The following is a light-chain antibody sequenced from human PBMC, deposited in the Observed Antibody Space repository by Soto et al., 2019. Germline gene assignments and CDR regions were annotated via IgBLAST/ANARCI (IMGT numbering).Light chain of an antibody. CDR2: GAS. CDR3: QQYNNWSPIT. J-gene: IGKJ5*01. Sequence: EIVMTQSPATLSVSPGERATLSCRASQSVSSNLAWYQQKPGQAPRLLIYGASTRATGIPARFSGNRSGTEFTLTISSLQSEDFAVYYCQQYNNWSPITFGQGTRLEVK. CDR1: QSVSSN. V-gene: IGKV3-15*01.